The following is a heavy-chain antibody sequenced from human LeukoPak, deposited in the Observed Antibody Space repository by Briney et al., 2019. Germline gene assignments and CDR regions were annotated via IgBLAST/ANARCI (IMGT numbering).Heavy chain of an antibody. J-gene: IGHJ4*02. Sequence: GGSLRLSCAASGFTFSSYGMHWVRQAPGKGLEWVAVISYDGSNKYYADSVKGRLTISRDNSKNTLYLQMNSLRAEDTAVYYCAKAGGDYGDYYYFDYWGQGTLVTVSS. D-gene: IGHD4-17*01. CDR1: GFTFSSYG. CDR3: AKAGGDYGDYYYFDY. V-gene: IGHV3-30*18. CDR2: ISYDGSNK.